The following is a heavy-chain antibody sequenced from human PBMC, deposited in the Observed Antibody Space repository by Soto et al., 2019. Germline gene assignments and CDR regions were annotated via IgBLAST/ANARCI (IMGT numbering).Heavy chain of an antibody. CDR3: TRAGASDWNYVSTSS. Sequence: QLVQSGAEVKKPGASVKVSCKASGYTFTTSGFNWVRQAPGQGLEWMGWIGAKSGNTNYAQKLQGRVTMTTDTSTSTVYMELKSLTSDDTAIYYCTRAGASDWNYVSTSSWGQGTLVTVSS. V-gene: IGHV1-18*04. J-gene: IGHJ4*02. CDR2: IGAKSGNT. CDR1: GYTFTTSG. D-gene: IGHD1-7*01.